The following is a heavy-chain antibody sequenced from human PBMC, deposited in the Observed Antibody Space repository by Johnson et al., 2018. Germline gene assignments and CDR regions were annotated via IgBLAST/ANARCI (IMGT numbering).Heavy chain of an antibody. V-gene: IGHV3-7*01. CDR3: ARVKSYCSSTSCYLNYYYYMDG. CDR1: GFTFSSYG. Sequence: VQLVQSGGGLVQPGRSLRLSCAASGFTFSSYGMHWVRQAPGKGLEWVANIKQDGSEKYYVDSVKGRFTIPRDNAKNSLYLQMNSLRAEDTAVYYCARVKSYCSSTSCYLNYYYYMDGWGKGTTVTVSS. J-gene: IGHJ6*03. CDR2: IKQDGSEK. D-gene: IGHD2-2*01.